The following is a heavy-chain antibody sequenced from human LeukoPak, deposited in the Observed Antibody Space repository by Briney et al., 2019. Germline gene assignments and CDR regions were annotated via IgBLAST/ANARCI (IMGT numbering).Heavy chain of an antibody. CDR1: GFTFSSYG. D-gene: IGHD3-22*01. J-gene: IGHJ4*02. CDR3: ARDRGHYYDSSGYLTPSFDY. Sequence: GRSLRLSCAASGFTFSSYGMRWVRQAPGKGLEWVAVIWYDGSNKYYADSVKGRFTISRDNSKNTLYLQMNSLRAEDTAVYYCARDRGHYYDSSGYLTPSFDYWGQGTLVTVSS. CDR2: IWYDGSNK. V-gene: IGHV3-33*01.